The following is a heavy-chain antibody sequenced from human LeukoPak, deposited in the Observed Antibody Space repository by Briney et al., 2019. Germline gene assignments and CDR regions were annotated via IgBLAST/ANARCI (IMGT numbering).Heavy chain of an antibody. Sequence: PSETLSLTCTVSGGSISSSSYYWGWIRQPPGKGLEWIGIIYYSGSTYYNPSLKSRVTISVDTSKNQFSLKLSSVPDADTAVYYCARDTRGGYSYGYEVVFARPDYFDYWGQGTLVTVSS. V-gene: IGHV4-39*07. J-gene: IGHJ4*02. CDR3: ARDTRGGYSYGYEVVFARPDYFDY. CDR2: IYYSGST. D-gene: IGHD5-18*01. CDR1: GGSISSSSYY.